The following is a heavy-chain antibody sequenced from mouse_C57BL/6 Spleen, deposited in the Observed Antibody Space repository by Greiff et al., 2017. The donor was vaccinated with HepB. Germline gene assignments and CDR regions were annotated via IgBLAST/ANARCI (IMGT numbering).Heavy chain of an antibody. J-gene: IGHJ3*01. CDR3: ARGGYSRFAY. CDR2: IYPGDGDT. D-gene: IGHD2-12*01. Sequence: QVQLQQSGAELVQPGASVKISCTASGYAFSSYWMNWVKQRPGKGLEWIGHIYPGDGDTNYNGKFKGKATLTADKSSSTSYMQLSSLTSEDSAVYFCARGGYSRFAYWGQGTLVTVSA. V-gene: IGHV1-80*01. CDR1: GYAFSSYW.